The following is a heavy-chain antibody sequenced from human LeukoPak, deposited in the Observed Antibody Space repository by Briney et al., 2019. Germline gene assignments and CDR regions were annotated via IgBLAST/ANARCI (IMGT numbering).Heavy chain of an antibody. V-gene: IGHV4-30-2*01. Sequence: HSETLSLTCTVSGGSISSGGYYWSWIRQPPGKGLEWIGYIYHSGSTYYNPSLKSRVTISVDRSKNQFSLKLSSVTAADTAVYYCASLDFPEYYFDYWGQGTLVTVSS. D-gene: IGHD3-3*01. CDR2: IYHSGST. CDR3: ASLDFPEYYFDY. J-gene: IGHJ4*02. CDR1: GGSISSGGYY.